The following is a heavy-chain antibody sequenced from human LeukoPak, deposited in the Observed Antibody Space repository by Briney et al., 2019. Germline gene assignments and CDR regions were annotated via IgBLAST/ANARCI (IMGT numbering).Heavy chain of an antibody. CDR3: AKDGYYGSGSYFDY. CDR2: ISYNGINE. D-gene: IGHD3-10*01. Sequence: GRSLRLSCAASGFSFSDYNMHWVRQAPGKGLEWMAVISYNGINEYYADSAKGRFTISRDNSKSTLLLQMNSLRAEDTAVYYCAKDGYYGSGSYFDYWGQGTLVTVSS. V-gene: IGHV3-30*18. J-gene: IGHJ4*02. CDR1: GFSFSDYN.